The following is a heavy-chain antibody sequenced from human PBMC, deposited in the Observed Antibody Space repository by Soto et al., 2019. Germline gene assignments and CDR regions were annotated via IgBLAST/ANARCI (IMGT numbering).Heavy chain of an antibody. V-gene: IGHV3-11*01. CDR1: GFSFYAFG. CDR2: ISSLGLST. D-gene: IGHD3-16*01. Sequence: VQLVQSGGGLVKPGGSLRLSCAASGFSFYAFGMTWVRQSPGKGLEWISYISSLGLSTYSAASVKGRFIVSRDDDTKTLYLQMNSLTAEDTAVYFCAKDLGSRAPRFDGWGQGTLVTVSS. J-gene: IGHJ5*02. CDR3: AKDLGSRAPRFDG.